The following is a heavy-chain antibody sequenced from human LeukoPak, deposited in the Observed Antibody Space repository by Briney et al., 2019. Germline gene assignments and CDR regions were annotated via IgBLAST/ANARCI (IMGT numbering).Heavy chain of an antibody. V-gene: IGHV1-69*04. Sequence: SVKVSCKASGGTFSSYAISWVRQAPGQGLEWMGRIIPILGIANYAQKFQGRVTITADKSTSTAYMELSSLRSEDTAVYYCAREPTVVTRFWFDPWGQGTLVTVSS. CDR2: IIPILGIA. CDR1: GGTFSSYA. D-gene: IGHD4-23*01. CDR3: AREPTVVTRFWFDP. J-gene: IGHJ5*02.